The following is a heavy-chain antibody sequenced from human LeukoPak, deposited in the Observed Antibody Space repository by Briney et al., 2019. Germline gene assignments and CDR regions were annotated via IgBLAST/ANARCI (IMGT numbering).Heavy chain of an antibody. J-gene: IGHJ6*03. Sequence: ASVKVSCKTSGYTFTSYYMHWMRQAPGQGFEWVGMINPNGGGTSSAQKFQGRVTITTDESTSTAYMELSSLRSEDTAVYYCARGEAAAGTGEYYYYMDVWGKGTTVTVSS. CDR1: GYTFTSYY. V-gene: IGHV1-46*01. CDR2: INPNGGGT. CDR3: ARGEAAAGTGEYYYYMDV. D-gene: IGHD6-13*01.